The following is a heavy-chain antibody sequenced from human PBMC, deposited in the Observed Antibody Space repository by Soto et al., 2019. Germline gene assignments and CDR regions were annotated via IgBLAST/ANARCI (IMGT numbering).Heavy chain of an antibody. CDR3: ACTSAAGKNYYVMDV. Sequence: PGESLKISCKGSGYSFTSYWIGWVRQMPGKGLEWMGIIYPGDSDTRYSPSFQGQVTISADKSISTAYLQWSSLKASDTAMYYCACTSAAGKNYYVMDVCGQGTTVTVSS. D-gene: IGHD6-13*01. CDR1: GYSFTSYW. CDR2: IYPGDSDT. J-gene: IGHJ6*02. V-gene: IGHV5-51*01.